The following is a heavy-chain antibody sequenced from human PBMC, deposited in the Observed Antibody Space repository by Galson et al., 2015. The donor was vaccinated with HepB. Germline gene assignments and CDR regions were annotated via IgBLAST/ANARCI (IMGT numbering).Heavy chain of an antibody. J-gene: IGHJ3*01. CDR3: ARGPSPYYYDNIGNGFDV. D-gene: IGHD3-22*01. CDR2: IYYSGST. Sequence: ETLSLTCAVSGGSISGSSYYWGWIRQPPGKGLEWIGSIYYSGSTYYNPSLKSRVTISADTSKNQFSLKLRFVTAADTAAYYCARGPSPYYYDNIGNGFDVWGQGTMVTVSS. CDR1: GGSISGSSYY. V-gene: IGHV4-39*07.